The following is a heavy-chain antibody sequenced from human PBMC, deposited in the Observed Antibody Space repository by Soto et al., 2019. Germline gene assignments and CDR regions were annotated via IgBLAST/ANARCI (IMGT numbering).Heavy chain of an antibody. V-gene: IGHV3-74*01. CDR1: GFTFSNFW. Sequence: PGVSLRVSSAASGFTFSNFWMHWVRQAPGKGLVWVSRISPDGSTTSYADYVKGRFTISRDKAKSTLYLQMNSLRAEDTAVYYCADSWLPTSYWGLGXLVTVSS. CDR3: ADSWLPTSY. CDR2: ISPDGSTT. D-gene: IGHD5-12*01. J-gene: IGHJ4*02.